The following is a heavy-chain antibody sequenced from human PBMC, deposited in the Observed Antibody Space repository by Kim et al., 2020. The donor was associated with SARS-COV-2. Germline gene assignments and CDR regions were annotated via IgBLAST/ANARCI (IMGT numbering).Heavy chain of an antibody. CDR2: ISGSGGST. J-gene: IGHJ4*02. CDR1: GFTFSSYA. Sequence: GGSLRLSCAASGFTFSSYAMSWVRQAPGKGLEWVSAISGSGGSTYYADSVKGRFTISRDNSKNTLYLQMNSLRAEDTAVYYCAPVPFDRGYSYGSGEGWGQGTLVTVSS. CDR3: APVPFDRGYSYGSGEG. D-gene: IGHD5-18*01. V-gene: IGHV3-23*01.